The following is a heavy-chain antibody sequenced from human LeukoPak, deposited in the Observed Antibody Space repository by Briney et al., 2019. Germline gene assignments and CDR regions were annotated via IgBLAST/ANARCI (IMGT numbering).Heavy chain of an antibody. CDR1: GFTFSSYA. CDR2: ISGSGGST. J-gene: IGHJ4*02. D-gene: IGHD2-2*01. CDR3: AKLLPIVVVPAAMSDFDY. V-gene: IGHV3-23*01. Sequence: GGSLRLSCAASGFTFSSYAMSWVRQAPGKGLEWVSAISGSGGSTYYADSVKGRFTISRDNSKNTLYLQMNSLRAEDTAVYYCAKLLPIVVVPAAMSDFDYWGQGTLATVSS.